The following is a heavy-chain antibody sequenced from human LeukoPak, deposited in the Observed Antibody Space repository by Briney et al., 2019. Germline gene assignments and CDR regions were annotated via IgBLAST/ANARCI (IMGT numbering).Heavy chain of an antibody. CDR2: IYHSGST. V-gene: IGHV4-30-2*01. D-gene: IGHD2-15*01. Sequence: KPSETLSLTCTVSGGSISSGGYSWSWIRQPPGKGLEWIGYIYHSGSTYYNPSLKSRVTISVDRSKNQFSLKLSSVTAADTAVYYCARGQDYSNWFDPWGQGTLVTVSS. J-gene: IGHJ5*02. CDR3: ARGQDYSNWFDP. CDR1: GGSISSGGYS.